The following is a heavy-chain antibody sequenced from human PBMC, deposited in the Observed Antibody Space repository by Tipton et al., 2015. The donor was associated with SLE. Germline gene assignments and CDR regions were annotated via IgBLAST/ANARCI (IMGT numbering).Heavy chain of an antibody. Sequence: VQLVQSGAEVKKPGSSVKVSCKASGGTFSSYAISWVRQAPGQGLEWMGGIIPIFGTANYAQKFQGRVTITTDESTSTAYMELSSLRSEDTAVYYCARSPPVGDSSGYYLFDYWGQGTLVTVSS. CDR1: GGTFSSYA. D-gene: IGHD3-22*01. CDR3: ARSPPVGDSSGYYLFDY. V-gene: IGHV1-69*01. CDR2: IIPIFGTA. J-gene: IGHJ4*02.